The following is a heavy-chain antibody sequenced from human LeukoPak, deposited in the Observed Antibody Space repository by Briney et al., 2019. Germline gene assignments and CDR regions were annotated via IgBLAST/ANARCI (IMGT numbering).Heavy chain of an antibody. CDR3: ARDLITMIVVVIRKRRGRTDY. CDR2: TRNKANSYTT. V-gene: IGHV3-72*01. J-gene: IGHJ4*02. Sequence: GGSLRLSCAASGFTFSDHYMDWVRQAPGKGLEGVGRTRNKANSYTTEYAASVKGRFTISRDDSKNSLYLQMNSLKTEDTAVYYCARDLITMIVVVIRKRRGRTDYWGQGTLVTVSS. D-gene: IGHD3-22*01. CDR1: GFTFSDHY.